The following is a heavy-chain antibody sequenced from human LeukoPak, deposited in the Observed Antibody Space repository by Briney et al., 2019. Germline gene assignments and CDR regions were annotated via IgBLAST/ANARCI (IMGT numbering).Heavy chain of an antibody. Sequence: GASVKVSCKASGYTFTSYGISWVRQAPGQGLEWMGWISAYNGNTNYAQKFQGRVTITADKSTSTAYMELSSLRSEDTAVYYCARATMVRGVTPSDYWGQGTLVTVSS. V-gene: IGHV1-18*01. CDR2: ISAYNGNT. CDR1: GYTFTSYG. CDR3: ARATMVRGVTPSDY. D-gene: IGHD3-10*01. J-gene: IGHJ4*02.